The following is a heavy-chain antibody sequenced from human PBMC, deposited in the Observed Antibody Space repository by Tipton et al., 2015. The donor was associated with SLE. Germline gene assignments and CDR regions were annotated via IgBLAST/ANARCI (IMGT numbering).Heavy chain of an antibody. D-gene: IGHD1-26*01. V-gene: IGHV4-61*02. J-gene: IGHJ6*02. CDR1: GYSISSGYY. Sequence: TLSLTCSVTGYSISSGYYWGWIRQPAGKGLEWIGRLYPSGSTNHNPSLKSRVSISRDTAKNQFSLKLNSVTAADTAVYYCARREWEQGDGMDVWGQGTTVTVSS. CDR3: ARREWEQGDGMDV. CDR2: LYPSGST.